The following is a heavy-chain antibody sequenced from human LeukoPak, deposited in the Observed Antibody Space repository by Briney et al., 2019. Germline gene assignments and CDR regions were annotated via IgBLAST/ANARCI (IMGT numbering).Heavy chain of an antibody. V-gene: IGHV4-34*01. CDR2: INHSGST. Sequence: PSETLSLTCAVYGGSFSGYYWSWLRQPPGKGLEWIGEINHSGSTNYNPSLKSRVTISVDTSKNQFSLELSSVTAADTAVYYCAREVHYYDSSGYPYGFDYWGQGTLVTVSS. CDR1: GGSFSGYY. CDR3: AREVHYYDSSGYPYGFDY. D-gene: IGHD3-22*01. J-gene: IGHJ4*02.